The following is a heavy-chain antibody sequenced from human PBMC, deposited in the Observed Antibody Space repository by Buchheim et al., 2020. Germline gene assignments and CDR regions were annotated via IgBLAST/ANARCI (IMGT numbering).Heavy chain of an antibody. CDR2: ISSSGSTI. D-gene: IGHD2-15*01. Sequence: EVQLVESGGGLVQPGGSLRLSCAASGFTFSSYEMNWVRQAPGKGLEWVSYISSSGSTIYYADSVKGRFTISRANAKNSLYLQMNSLRAEDTAVYYCARPRGYCSGGSCPLIRYGMDVWGQGTT. V-gene: IGHV3-48*03. CDR3: ARPRGYCSGGSCPLIRYGMDV. CDR1: GFTFSSYE. J-gene: IGHJ6*02.